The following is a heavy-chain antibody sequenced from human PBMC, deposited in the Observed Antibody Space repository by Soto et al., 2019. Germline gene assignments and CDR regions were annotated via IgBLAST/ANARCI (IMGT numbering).Heavy chain of an antibody. CDR2: ISWNSGTI. CDR3: LRAGSPAAADLEFDS. D-gene: IGHD6-13*01. Sequence: DVQLVESGGGLVQPGRSLRLSCAASGFIFDDYAMHWVRQPPGEGLEWVSGISWNSGTIAYADSVEGRFTISRDNAKNSLTLPMYSPRAEDTALYDCLRAGSPAAADLEFDSWGQGTLITVSS. J-gene: IGHJ4*02. CDR1: GFIFDDYA. V-gene: IGHV3-9*01.